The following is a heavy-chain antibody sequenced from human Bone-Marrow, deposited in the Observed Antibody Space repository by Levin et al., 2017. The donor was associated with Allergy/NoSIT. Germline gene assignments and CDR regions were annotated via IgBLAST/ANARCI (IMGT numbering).Heavy chain of an antibody. CDR3: AKDPTLNPNCSSTSCPNRFHYYYYMDV. D-gene: IGHD2-2*01. V-gene: IGHV3-30*18. CDR1: GFTFSSYG. Sequence: GGSLRLSCAASGFTFSSYGMHWVRQAPGKGLEWVAVISYDGSNKYYADSVKGRFTISRDNSKNTLYLQMNSLRAEDTAVYYCAKDPTLNPNCSSTSCPNRFHYYYYMDVWGKGTTVTVSS. J-gene: IGHJ6*03. CDR2: ISYDGSNK.